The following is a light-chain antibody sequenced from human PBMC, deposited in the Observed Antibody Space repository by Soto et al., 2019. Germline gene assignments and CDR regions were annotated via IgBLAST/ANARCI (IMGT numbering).Light chain of an antibody. J-gene: IGKJ1*01. V-gene: IGKV3-20*01. CDR3: QQYGRSPLT. CDR1: ESVNSNY. Sequence: ETVLTQSPGTLSLSPGERATLSCRASESVNSNYFAWYQQKPGQPPRLLIYGASTRATGIPDMFSGSGAGTDFILTISILEPDDFAVYYCQQYGRSPLTFGQGTKVEIK. CDR2: GAS.